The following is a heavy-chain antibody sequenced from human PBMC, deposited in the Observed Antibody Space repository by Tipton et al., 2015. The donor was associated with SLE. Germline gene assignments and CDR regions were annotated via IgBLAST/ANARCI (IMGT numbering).Heavy chain of an antibody. CDR2: IYTSGST. Sequence: TLPLTCTVSGGSISSGSYYWSWIRQPAGKGLEWIGRIYTSGSTNYNPSLKSRVTISVDTSKNQFSLKLSSVTAADTAVYYCAGPQWLLLRWGQGTLVTVSS. CDR3: AGPQWLLLR. CDR1: GGSISSGSYY. D-gene: IGHD3-22*01. J-gene: IGHJ4*02. V-gene: IGHV4-61*02.